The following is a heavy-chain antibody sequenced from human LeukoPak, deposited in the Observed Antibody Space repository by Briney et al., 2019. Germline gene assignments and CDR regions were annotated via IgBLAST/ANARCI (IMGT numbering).Heavy chain of an antibody. CDR1: GFTFSNYG. CDR3: AKDLTITMVRGVPDLR. D-gene: IGHD3-10*01. Sequence: GGSLRLSCAASGFTFSNYGMHWVRQAPGKGLEYVSAISSNGGSTYYANSVKGRFTISRDNSKNTMYLQMNSLRAEDTAIYYCAKDLTITMVRGVPDLRWGQGTLVTVSS. J-gene: IGHJ4*02. CDR2: ISSNGGST. V-gene: IGHV3-64*01.